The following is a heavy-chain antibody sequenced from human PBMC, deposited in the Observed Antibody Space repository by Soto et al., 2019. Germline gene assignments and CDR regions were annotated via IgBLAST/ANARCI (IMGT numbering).Heavy chain of an antibody. D-gene: IGHD5-12*01. Sequence: ASVKVSCKASGGTFSSYTISWVRQAPGQGLEWMGRIIPILGIANYAQKFQGRVTITADKSTSTAYMELSSLRSEYTAVYYCARPFSGYDDAFDIWGQGTMVTVSS. J-gene: IGHJ3*02. CDR1: GGTFSSYT. CDR2: IIPILGIA. V-gene: IGHV1-69*02. CDR3: ARPFSGYDDAFDI.